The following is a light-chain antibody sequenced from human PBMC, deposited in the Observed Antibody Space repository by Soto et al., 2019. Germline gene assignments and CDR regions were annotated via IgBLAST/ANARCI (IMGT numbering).Light chain of an antibody. V-gene: IGKV1-6*02. CDR2: ADS. CDR3: QEDDSYCRT. CDR1: RDIGSD. J-gene: IGKJ1*01. Sequence: QSTSSLAAPCAFMLIITSWASRDIGSDLSWYKQTKGKEXTXXXYADSNLQSGVQSRLSGSGSGKEFNINICRMPPDDFATYYCQEDDSYCRTFGDGTQVDI.